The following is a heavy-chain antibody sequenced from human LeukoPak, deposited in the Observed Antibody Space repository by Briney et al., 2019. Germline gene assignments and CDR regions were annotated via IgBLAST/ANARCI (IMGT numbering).Heavy chain of an antibody. CDR2: LSGSGGST. J-gene: IGHJ4*02. Sequence: GGSLRLSCAASGFTFSSYAMSWVRRAPGKGLEWVSTLSGSGGSTYYADSVKGRFTIFRDNSKNTLYLQMNSLRAEDTAVYYCVKMRYRLLSKGTNFDYWGQGTLVTVSS. CDR3: VKMRYRLLSKGTNFDY. CDR1: GFTFSSYA. V-gene: IGHV3-23*01. D-gene: IGHD2-2*01.